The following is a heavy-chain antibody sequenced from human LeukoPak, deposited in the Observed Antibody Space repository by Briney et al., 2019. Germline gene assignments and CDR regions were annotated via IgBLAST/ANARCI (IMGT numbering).Heavy chain of an antibody. CDR3: ARGKVRGVIIAPFDY. J-gene: IGHJ4*02. V-gene: IGHV4-34*01. D-gene: IGHD3-10*01. Sequence: SETLSLTCAVYGGSFSGYYWSWIRQPPGKXXXXXXEINHSGSTNYNPSLKSRVTISVDTSKNQFSLKLSSVTAADTAVYYCARGKVRGVIIAPFDYWGQGTLVTVSS. CDR2: INHSGST. CDR1: GGSFSGYY.